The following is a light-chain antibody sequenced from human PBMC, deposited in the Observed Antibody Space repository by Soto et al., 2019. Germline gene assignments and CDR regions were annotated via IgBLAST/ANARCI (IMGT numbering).Light chain of an antibody. CDR2: DAS. Sequence: DIQMTQSPSTLSASVGYRVTITCVASQSISSWLAWYQQKPGKAPKLLIYDASSLESGVPSRFSGSGSGTEFTLTISSLQPDDFANYYCQQYNSYPWTFGQGTKV. CDR1: QSISSW. V-gene: IGKV1-5*01. CDR3: QQYNSYPWT. J-gene: IGKJ1*01.